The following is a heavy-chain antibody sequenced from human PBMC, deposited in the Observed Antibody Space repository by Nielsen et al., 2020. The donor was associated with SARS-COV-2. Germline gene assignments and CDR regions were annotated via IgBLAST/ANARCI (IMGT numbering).Heavy chain of an antibody. J-gene: IGHJ6*02. V-gene: IGHV3-30*03. D-gene: IGHD4-17*01. CDR3: ARGTLMTTVTTLKYYYYYGMDV. CDR2: ISYDGSNK. Sequence: GESLKISCAASGFTFNSYGMHWVRQAPGKGLEWVAVISYDGSNKYYADSVKGRFTISRENAKNSLYLQMNSLRAGDTAVYYCARGTLMTTVTTLKYYYYYGMDVWGQGTTVTVSS. CDR1: GFTFNSYG.